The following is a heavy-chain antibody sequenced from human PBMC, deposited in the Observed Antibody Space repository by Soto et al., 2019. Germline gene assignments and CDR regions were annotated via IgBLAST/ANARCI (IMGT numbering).Heavy chain of an antibody. CDR3: ASALYIGH. Sequence: PAGSLRLSCAASGFTFSNYWMSWVRHAPGKGLEWVADIKQDGSERNYVDSVKGRFTISRDNAENSLYLQMNSLRAEDTAVYYCASALYIGHWCQGTLVTVSS. D-gene: IGHD2-15*01. CDR2: IKQDGSER. V-gene: IGHV3-7*01. J-gene: IGHJ4*02. CDR1: GFTFSNYW.